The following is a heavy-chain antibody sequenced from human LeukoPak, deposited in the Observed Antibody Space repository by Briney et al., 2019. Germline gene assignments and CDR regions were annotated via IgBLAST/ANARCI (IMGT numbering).Heavy chain of an antibody. V-gene: IGHV3-23*01. CDR2: IIASGGGT. Sequence: GGSLRLSCAASGFTFTSYAMHWVRQPPGKGLEWVSSIIASGGGTWYADSVEGRFTISRDNSKNTLYLQMNSLRAEDTAVYYCAKDLHGDYVRWGDYWGQGTLVTVSS. CDR1: GFTFTSYA. CDR3: AKDLHGDYVRWGDY. J-gene: IGHJ4*02. D-gene: IGHD4-17*01.